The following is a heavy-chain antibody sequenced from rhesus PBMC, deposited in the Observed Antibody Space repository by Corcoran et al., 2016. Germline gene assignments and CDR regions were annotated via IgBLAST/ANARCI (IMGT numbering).Heavy chain of an antibody. D-gene: IGHD1-20*01. V-gene: IGHV4-80*01. CDR2: IKGCSGIP. CDR3: AREQQRGIDY. Sequence: QVQLQESGPGLVKPSETLSLTCAVSGGSFRSYWWSWIRQPPGKGLEWIGEIKGCSGIPHYNPALKIRVTIAKDASKNQFSLKLSSVTAADTAVYYCAREQQRGIDYWGLGVLVTVSS. CDR1: GGSFRSYW. J-gene: IGHJ4*01.